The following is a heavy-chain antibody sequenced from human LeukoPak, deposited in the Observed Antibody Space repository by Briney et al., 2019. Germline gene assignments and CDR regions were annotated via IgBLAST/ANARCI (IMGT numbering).Heavy chain of an antibody. CDR2: IGGRAGGT. V-gene: IGHV3-23*01. CDR3: AKSPYETGGCLDF. J-gene: IGHJ4*02. CDR1: GFTFSSNG. D-gene: IGHD6-19*01. Sequence: GGSLRLSCAGSGFTFSSNGMTWVRQAPGRGLEWVSAIGGRAGGTYYADSVKGRFTISRDTSKNTLYLQMNSLRAEDTAVYYCAKSPYETGGCLDFWGRGTLVPVS.